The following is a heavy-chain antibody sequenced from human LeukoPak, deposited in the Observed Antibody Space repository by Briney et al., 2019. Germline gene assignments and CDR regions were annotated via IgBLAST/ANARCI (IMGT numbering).Heavy chain of an antibody. CDR2: ISYDGSNK. V-gene: IGHV3-30*18. J-gene: IGHJ6*02. CDR1: GFTFSSYG. Sequence: GGSLRLSCAASGFTFSSYGMHWVRQAPGKGLEWVAVISYDGSNKYYADSVKGRFTISRDNSKNTLYLQVNSLRAEDTGVYYCAKDYGEYSGYQAPNYYYYYGMDVWGQGTTVTVSS. D-gene: IGHD5-12*01. CDR3: AKDYGEYSGYQAPNYYYYYGMDV.